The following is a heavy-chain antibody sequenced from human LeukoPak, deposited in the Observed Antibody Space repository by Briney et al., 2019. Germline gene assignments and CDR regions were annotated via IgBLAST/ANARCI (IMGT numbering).Heavy chain of an antibody. CDR1: GFLVSINY. D-gene: IGHD1-26*01. V-gene: IGHV3-53*01. Sequence: GSLRLSCAASGFLVSINYMTWVRQAPGKGLEWVSLIYGDNATYYADSVKGRFTISRDSSKNTLFVQMTSLRVEDTAVYYCARINRGNYFLDYWGQGTLVTVSS. CDR3: ARINRGNYFLDY. CDR2: IYGDNAT. J-gene: IGHJ4*02.